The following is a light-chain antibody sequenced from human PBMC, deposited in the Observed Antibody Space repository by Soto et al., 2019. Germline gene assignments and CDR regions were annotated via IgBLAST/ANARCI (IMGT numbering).Light chain of an antibody. J-gene: IGLJ2*01. V-gene: IGLV2-14*03. CDR2: DVN. CDR3: SSHSSSSTLVV. Sequence: QSALSQPASMSGSPGQSITISCTGTSSDVGGYNYVSWYRQYPGKAPKLIIYDVNNRPSEVSNRFSGSKSANTASLTISGRQAEDDADYYCSSHSSSSTLVVFGGGTKLTVL. CDR1: SSDVGGYNY.